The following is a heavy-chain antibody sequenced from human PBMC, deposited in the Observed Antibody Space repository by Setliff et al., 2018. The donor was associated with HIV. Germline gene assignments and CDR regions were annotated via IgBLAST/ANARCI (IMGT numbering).Heavy chain of an antibody. CDR3: ARHSDIAPRRTYFDY. V-gene: IGHV4-34*01. CDR2: INHSGST. J-gene: IGHJ4*02. Sequence: SETLSLTCAVYGGSFSGYYWSWIRQPPGKGLEWIGEINHSGSTNYNPSLKSRVTISVDTSKNQFSLRLSSVTAADTAVYYCARHSDIAPRRTYFDYWGQGTLVTVSS. CDR1: GGSFSGYY. D-gene: IGHD6-6*01.